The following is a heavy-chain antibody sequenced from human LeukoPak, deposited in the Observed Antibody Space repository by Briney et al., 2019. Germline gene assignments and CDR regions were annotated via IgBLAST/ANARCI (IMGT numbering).Heavy chain of an antibody. D-gene: IGHD3/OR15-3a*01. J-gene: IGHJ3*02. CDR3: ARDWTPRGAFDI. V-gene: IGHV1-18*01. CDR1: GYTFTSYG. Sequence: GASVKVSCKASGYTFTSYGISWLRQAPGQGLEWMGWISAYNGNTNYVQKLQGRVTMTTDASTSTAYMELRSLRSDDTAVYYCARDWTPRGAFDIWGQGTMVTVSS. CDR2: ISAYNGNT.